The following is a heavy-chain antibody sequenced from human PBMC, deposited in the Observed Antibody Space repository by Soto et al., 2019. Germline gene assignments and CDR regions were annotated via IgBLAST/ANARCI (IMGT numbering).Heavy chain of an antibody. CDR2: IWYDGSNK. CDR3: ARPWAGEAHFDY. Sequence: QVQLVESGGGVVQPGRSLRLSCAASGFTFSSYGMHWVRQAPGKGLEWVAVIWYDGSNKYYADSVKGRFTISRDNSKNTLYLQMNSLSAEDTAVYYCARPWAGEAHFDYWGQGTLVTVSS. CDR1: GFTFSSYG. D-gene: IGHD6-19*01. J-gene: IGHJ4*02. V-gene: IGHV3-33*01.